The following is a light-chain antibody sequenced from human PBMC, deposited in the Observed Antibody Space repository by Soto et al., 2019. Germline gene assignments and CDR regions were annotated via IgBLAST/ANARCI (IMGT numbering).Light chain of an antibody. Sequence: QSVLTQSPSASASLGASVKLTCTLSSGHSSYSIAWHQQQPEKGPRFLVKLNSDGSHNKGDGIPDRFSASSSGAERYLTISSLQSEDEADYYCQAWGTGMVFGGGTQLTVL. J-gene: IGLJ2*01. V-gene: IGLV4-69*01. CDR3: QAWGTGMV. CDR2: LNSDGSH. CDR1: SGHSSYS.